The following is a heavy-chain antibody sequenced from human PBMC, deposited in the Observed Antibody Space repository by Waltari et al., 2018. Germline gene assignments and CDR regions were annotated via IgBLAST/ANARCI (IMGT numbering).Heavy chain of an antibody. CDR3: ARGARRTTVTTGWWYFDL. Sequence: EVQLVESGGGLVQPGGSLRLSCAAPGFTYSRNWRHWVRQAPGKGLVWVSRSNSDGSSTSYADSVKARFTISKDNAKNTVYLQMNSLRAEDTAIYYCARGARRTTVTTGWWYFDLWGRGTLVTVSS. CDR1: GFTYSRNW. D-gene: IGHD4-17*01. V-gene: IGHV3-74*01. J-gene: IGHJ2*01. CDR2: SNSDGSST.